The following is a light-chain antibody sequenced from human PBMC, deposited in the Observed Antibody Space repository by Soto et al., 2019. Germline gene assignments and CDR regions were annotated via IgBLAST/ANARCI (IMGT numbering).Light chain of an antibody. CDR2: GAY. J-gene: IGKJ2*01. CDR3: QQYNNWPYT. V-gene: IGKV3-15*01. Sequence: EIVMTQSPATLSVSPGERATLSCRASQSVSSNLAWYQQKPGQAPRLLIYGAYTRATGIPARLSGSGSGTEFTLTISSLQSEDFAVYYCQQYNNWPYTFGQGIKLDIK. CDR1: QSVSSN.